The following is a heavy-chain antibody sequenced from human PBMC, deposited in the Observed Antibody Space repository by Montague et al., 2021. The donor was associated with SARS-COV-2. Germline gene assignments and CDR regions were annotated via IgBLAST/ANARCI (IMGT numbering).Heavy chain of an antibody. Sequence: SETLSLTCTVSGGSISSGTYYWGWVRQPPGKGLEWIGTINYSGKTYYNPSLKSRVTISVDTSKNQFSLKVTSVTAADTAVYYCARRAQSQLSWFFDLWGRGTLKTGSS. CDR2: INYSGKT. CDR1: GGSISSGTYY. V-gene: IGHV4-39*01. CDR3: ARRAQSQLSWFFDL. J-gene: IGHJ2*01. D-gene: IGHD6-13*01.